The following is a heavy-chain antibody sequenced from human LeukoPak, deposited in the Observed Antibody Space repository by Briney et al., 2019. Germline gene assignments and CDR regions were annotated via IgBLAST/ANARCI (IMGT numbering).Heavy chain of an antibody. J-gene: IGHJ6*02. Sequence: PSETLSLTCTVSGGSISSYYWSWNRQPPGKGLEWIGEINHSGSTNYNPSLKSRVTISVDTSKNQFSLKLSSVTAADTAVYYCARPFYGMDVWGQGTTVTVSS. V-gene: IGHV4-34*01. CDR3: ARPFYGMDV. CDR2: INHSGST. CDR1: GGSISSYY.